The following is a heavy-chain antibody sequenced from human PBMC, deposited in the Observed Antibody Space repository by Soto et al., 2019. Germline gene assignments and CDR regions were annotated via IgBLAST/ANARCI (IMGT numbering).Heavy chain of an antibody. V-gene: IGHV1-8*01. Sequence: QVQLEQSGAEVKKPGASVKVSCKASGYSFTSYDINWVRQATGQGLEWMGWMNPNSGDTGYAQKFQGRVTMTRNTXXXTXXMELSSLRSEDTAVYYCARGGEDCSGGRCYRWFDPWGQGTLVTVSS. CDR3: ARGGEDCSGGRCYRWFDP. J-gene: IGHJ5*02. CDR2: MNPNSGDT. D-gene: IGHD2-15*01. CDR1: GYSFTSYD.